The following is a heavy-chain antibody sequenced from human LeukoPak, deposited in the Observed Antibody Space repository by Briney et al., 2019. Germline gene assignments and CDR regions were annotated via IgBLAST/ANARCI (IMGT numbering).Heavy chain of an antibody. J-gene: IGHJ6*03. CDR3: ARGISSWYGYYYYYYMDV. CDR2: IYYSGST. Sequence: SETLSLTCTVSGGSISSSSYYWGWIRQPPGKGLEWIGSIYYSGSTYYNPSLKSRVTISVDKSKNQFSLKLSSVTAADTAVYYCARGISSWYGYYYYYYMDVWGKGTTVTVSS. D-gene: IGHD6-13*01. CDR1: GGSISSSSYY. V-gene: IGHV4-39*07.